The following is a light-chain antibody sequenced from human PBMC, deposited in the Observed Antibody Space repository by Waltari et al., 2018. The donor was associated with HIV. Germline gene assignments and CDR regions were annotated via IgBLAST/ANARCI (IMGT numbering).Light chain of an antibody. CDR1: QEIGNY. CDR2: AAS. CDR3: QQSYSTSWT. Sequence: DIQMTQSPSSLSASVGDSVTITCRASQEIGNYLNWYQQKPGRAPKVLIYAASSLQSGVPSRFSGSRSGTDFTLTISSLQPEDFATYYCQQSYSTSWTFGPGTKVEI. J-gene: IGKJ1*01. V-gene: IGKV1-39*01.